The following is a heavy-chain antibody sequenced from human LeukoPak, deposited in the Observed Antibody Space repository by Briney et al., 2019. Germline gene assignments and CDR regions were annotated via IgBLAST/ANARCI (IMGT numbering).Heavy chain of an antibody. V-gene: IGHV3-7*01. CDR1: GFTFSSYW. CDR2: IKQDGSEK. CDR3: ARDPTFYDFWSGYYYYYGMDV. D-gene: IGHD3-3*01. Sequence: GSLRLSCAASGFTFSSYWMSWVRQAPGKGLEWVANIKQDGSEKYYVDSVKGRFTISRDNAKNSLYLQMNSLRAEDTAVYYCARDPTFYDFWSGYYYYYGMDVWGQGTTVTVSS. J-gene: IGHJ6*02.